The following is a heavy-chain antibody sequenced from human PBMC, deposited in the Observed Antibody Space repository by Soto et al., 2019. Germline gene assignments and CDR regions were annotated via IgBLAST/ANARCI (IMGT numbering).Heavy chain of an antibody. CDR3: ARLMHYSHSGGSSHSGFDM. V-gene: IGHV1-2*02. J-gene: IGHJ3*02. D-gene: IGHD2-21*01. CDR1: GYTFTDYF. CDR2: INPYSGGA. Sequence: QVQLVQSGAEVKKPGASVKVSYEASGYTFTDYFIRWVRQAPGQGLEWIGWINPYSGGADLSQKFQGRVTMTRDTSISTAYMVVSSLRSDDTAVFYCARLMHYSHSGGSSHSGFDMWGQGTLVTVSS.